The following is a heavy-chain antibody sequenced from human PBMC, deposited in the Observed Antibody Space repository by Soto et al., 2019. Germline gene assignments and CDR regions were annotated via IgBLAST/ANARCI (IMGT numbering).Heavy chain of an antibody. CDR3: ARGPGGLELRYYYGMDV. V-gene: IGHV4-30-2*01. D-gene: IGHD1-7*01. J-gene: IGHJ6*02. Sequence: SETLSLTCAVSGGSISSGGYSWSWIRQPPGKDLEWIGYIYHSGSTYYNPSLKSRVTISVDRSKNQFSLKLSSVTAADTAVYYCARGPGGLELRYYYGMDVWGQGTTVTVSS. CDR1: GGSISSGGYS. CDR2: IYHSGST.